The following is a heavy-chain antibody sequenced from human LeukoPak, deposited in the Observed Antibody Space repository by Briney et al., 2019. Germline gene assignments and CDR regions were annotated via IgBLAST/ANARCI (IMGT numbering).Heavy chain of an antibody. V-gene: IGHV1-69*04. D-gene: IGHD6-19*01. J-gene: IGHJ4*02. Sequence: ASVEVSCKASGGTFSSYAISWVRQAPGQGLEWMGRIIPILGIANYAQKFQGRVTITADKSTSTAYMELSSLRSEDTAVYYCATGSSGWYQALDYSGQGTLVTVSS. CDR3: ATGSSGWYQALDY. CDR2: IIPILGIA. CDR1: GGTFSSYA.